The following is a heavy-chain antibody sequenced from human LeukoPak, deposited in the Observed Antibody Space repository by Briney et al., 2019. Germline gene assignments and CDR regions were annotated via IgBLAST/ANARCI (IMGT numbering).Heavy chain of an antibody. Sequence: PGGALRLSCAASGFTFSSYSMNWVRQARGRGLEWVSSISSSSSYIYYADSVKGRFTSSRDNAKNSLYLQMNSLRAEDTAVYYCARDASYYVGYWGEGTLVTVSS. CDR3: ARDASYYVGY. J-gene: IGHJ4*02. D-gene: IGHD1-26*01. CDR1: GFTFSSYS. V-gene: IGHV3-21*01. CDR2: ISSSSSYI.